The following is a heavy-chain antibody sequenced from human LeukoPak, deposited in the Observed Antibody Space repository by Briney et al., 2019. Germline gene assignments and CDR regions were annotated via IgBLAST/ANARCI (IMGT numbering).Heavy chain of an antibody. D-gene: IGHD3-10*01. CDR1: GYPFSAHF. J-gene: IGHJ4*02. V-gene: IGHV1-69*13. Sequence: ASVKVSCKASGYPFSAHFLNWVRQAPGQGLEWMGGIIPIFGTANYAQKFQGRVTITADESTSTAYMELSSLRSEDTAVYYCARGGASGSYLYYFDYWGQGTLVTVSS. CDR3: ARGGASGSYLYYFDY. CDR2: IIPIFGTA.